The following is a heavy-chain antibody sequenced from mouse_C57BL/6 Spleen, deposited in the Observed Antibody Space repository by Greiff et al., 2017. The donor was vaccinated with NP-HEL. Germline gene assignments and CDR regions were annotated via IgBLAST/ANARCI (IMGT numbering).Heavy chain of an antibody. CDR3: ARGGTTVVATGKYYAMDY. D-gene: IGHD1-1*01. CDR1: GYTFTSYW. V-gene: IGHV1-69*01. Sequence: VQLQQPGAELVMPGASVKLSCKASGYTFTSYWMHWVKQRPGQGLEWIGEIDPSDSYTNYNQKFKGKSTLTVDKSSSTAYMQLSSLTSEDSAVYYCARGGTTVVATGKYYAMDYWGQGTSVTVSS. J-gene: IGHJ4*01. CDR2: IDPSDSYT.